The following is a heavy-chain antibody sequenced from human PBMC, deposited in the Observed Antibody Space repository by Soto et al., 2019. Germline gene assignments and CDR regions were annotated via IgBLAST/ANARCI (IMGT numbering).Heavy chain of an antibody. D-gene: IGHD2-15*01. CDR1: GFTFSSYW. CDR3: VRTSLVVAAATREDY. V-gene: IGHV3-74*01. CDR2: INSDGSST. J-gene: IGHJ4*02. Sequence: EVQLVESGGGLVQPGASLRLFCAASGFTFSSYWMHWVRQAPGKGLVWVSRINSDGSSTSYAGSVKGRFTISRDNAKNTLYLQMNSLRAEDTAVYYCVRTSLVVAAATREDYWGQGTLVTVSS.